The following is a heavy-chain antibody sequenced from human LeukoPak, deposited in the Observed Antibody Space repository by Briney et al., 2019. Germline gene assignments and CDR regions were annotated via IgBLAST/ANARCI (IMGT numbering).Heavy chain of an antibody. V-gene: IGHV3-23*01. Sequence: GGSLRLSCAASGFTFSSYGMSWVRQAPGKGLEWVSAISGSGGSTYYADSVKGRFSISRDNPKNTLYLQMNSLRAEDTAVYFCAKGSRSSGSTYYFDYWGQGTLVTVSS. CDR1: GFTFSSYG. CDR2: ISGSGGST. CDR3: AKGSRSSGSTYYFDY. J-gene: IGHJ4*02. D-gene: IGHD6-19*01.